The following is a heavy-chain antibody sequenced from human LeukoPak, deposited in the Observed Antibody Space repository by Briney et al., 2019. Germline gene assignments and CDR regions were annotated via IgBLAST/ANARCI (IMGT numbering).Heavy chain of an antibody. CDR2: IYHSGSI. D-gene: IGHD5-12*01. CDR3: ARASRGSRFDY. Sequence: SETLSLTCAVSGGSISSGGYSWSWIRQPPGKGLEWIGYIYHSGSIYYNPSLKSRVTISVDRSKNQFSLKLSSVTAADTAVYYCARASRGSRFDYWGQGTLVTVSS. V-gene: IGHV4-30-2*01. J-gene: IGHJ4*02. CDR1: GGSISSGGYS.